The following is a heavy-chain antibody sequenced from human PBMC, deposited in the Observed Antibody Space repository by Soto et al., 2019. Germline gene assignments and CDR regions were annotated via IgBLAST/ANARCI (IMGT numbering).Heavy chain of an antibody. Sequence: SGGSLRLSCAASGFTFSSYAMSWVRQAPGKGLEWVSAISGSGGSTYYADSVKGRFTISRDNSKNTLYLQMNSLRAEDTAVYYCAKDVAAAGYFDYWGQGTLVTVSS. CDR3: AKDVAAAGYFDY. CDR1: GFTFSSYA. CDR2: ISGSGGST. V-gene: IGHV3-23*01. J-gene: IGHJ4*02. D-gene: IGHD6-13*01.